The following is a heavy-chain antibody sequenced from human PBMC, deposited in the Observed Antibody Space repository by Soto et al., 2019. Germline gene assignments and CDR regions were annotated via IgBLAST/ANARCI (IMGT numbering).Heavy chain of an antibody. CDR3: ASVVAAEPYGMDV. J-gene: IGHJ6*02. CDR1: GGTFSSYA. V-gene: IGHV1-69*13. D-gene: IGHD6-13*01. Sequence: ASVKVSCKASGGTFSSYAISWVRQAPGQGLEWMGGIIPIFGTANYAQKFQGRVTITADESTSTAYMELSSLRSEDTAVYYCASVVAAEPYGMDVWGQGTTVTVSS. CDR2: IIPIFGTA.